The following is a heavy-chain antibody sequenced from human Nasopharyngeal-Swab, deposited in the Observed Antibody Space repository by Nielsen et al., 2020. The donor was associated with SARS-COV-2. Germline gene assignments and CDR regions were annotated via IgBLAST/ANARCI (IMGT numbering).Heavy chain of an antibody. V-gene: IGHV4-4*02. CDR2: IYHSGST. D-gene: IGHD3-22*01. Sequence: SETLSLTCAVSGGSISSSNWWCWVRQPPGKGLEWIGEIYHSGSTNYNPSLKSRVTISVDKSKNQFSLKLSSVTAADTAVYYCARVGRYYYDSSGYYDYWGQGTLVTVSS. J-gene: IGHJ4*02. CDR1: GGSISSSNW. CDR3: ARVGRYYYDSSGYYDY.